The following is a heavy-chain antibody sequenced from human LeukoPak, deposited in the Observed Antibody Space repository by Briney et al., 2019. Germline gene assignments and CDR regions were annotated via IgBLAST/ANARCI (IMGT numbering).Heavy chain of an antibody. CDR3: ARVADCSGGSRYSGVVYFDY. V-gene: IGHV3-7*01. J-gene: IGHJ4*02. Sequence: GGSLRLSCAASGFTFSSYWMSWVRQAPGKGLEWVANIKQDGSEKYYVDSVKGRFTISRDNAKNSLYLQMNSLRAEDTAVYYCARVADCSGGSRYSGVVYFDYWGQGTLVTVSS. CDR1: GFTFSSYW. CDR2: IKQDGSEK. D-gene: IGHD2-15*01.